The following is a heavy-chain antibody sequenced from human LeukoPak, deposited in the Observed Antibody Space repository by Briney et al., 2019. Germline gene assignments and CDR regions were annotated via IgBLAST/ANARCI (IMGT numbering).Heavy chain of an antibody. J-gene: IGHJ4*02. CDR1: GGSFSGYY. Sequence: TSETLSLTCAVYGGSFSGYYWSWIRQPPGKGLEWIGEINHSGSTNYNPSLKSRVTISVDTSKNQFSLKLSSVTAADTAVYYCAREVYYGSGSYDYWGQGTLVTVSS. D-gene: IGHD3-10*01. CDR2: INHSGST. CDR3: AREVYYGSGSYDY. V-gene: IGHV4-34*01.